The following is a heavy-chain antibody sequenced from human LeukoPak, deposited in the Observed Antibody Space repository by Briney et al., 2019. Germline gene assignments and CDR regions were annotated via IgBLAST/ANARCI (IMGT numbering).Heavy chain of an antibody. V-gene: IGHV5-51*01. D-gene: IGHD6-13*01. CDR2: IYPGDSDT. Sequence: GESLKISCKVAGYNFAIYWIGWVRQMSGKGLEWMGIIYPGDSDTRYSPSFQGQVTISADKSVTTAYLQWSSLTASDTAMYYCARFPTDSSTLFDYWGQGTLVTVSS. CDR3: ARFPTDSSTLFDY. CDR1: GYNFAIYW. J-gene: IGHJ4*02.